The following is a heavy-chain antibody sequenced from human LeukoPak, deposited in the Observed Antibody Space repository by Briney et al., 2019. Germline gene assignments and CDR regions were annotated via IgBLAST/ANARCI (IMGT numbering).Heavy chain of an antibody. V-gene: IGHV1-8*01. CDR1: GYIFTSYD. CDR2: MNPNSGKK. J-gene: IGHJ5*02. Sequence: GASVKVSCKASGYIFTSYDINWVRQATGQGPEWMGWMNPNSGKKGYAQKFQGRVTMTRNTSISTAYMELSSLRSEDTAVYYCARELNRDGFDPWSQGTLVTVSS. CDR3: ARELNRDGFDP. D-gene: IGHD1-14*01.